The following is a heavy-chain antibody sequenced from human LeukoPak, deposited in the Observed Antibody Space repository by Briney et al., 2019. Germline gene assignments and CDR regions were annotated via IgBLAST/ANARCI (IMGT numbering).Heavy chain of an antibody. CDR2: IYYSGST. Sequence: ASETLSLTCTVSGGSISSYYWSWIRQPPGKGLEWIGYIYYSGSTNYNPSLKSRVTISVDTSKNQFSLNLSSVTAADTAVYYCARDRYGGNPGDYWGQGTLVTVSS. CDR3: ARDRYGGNPGDY. J-gene: IGHJ4*02. V-gene: IGHV4-59*01. D-gene: IGHD4-23*01. CDR1: GGSISSYY.